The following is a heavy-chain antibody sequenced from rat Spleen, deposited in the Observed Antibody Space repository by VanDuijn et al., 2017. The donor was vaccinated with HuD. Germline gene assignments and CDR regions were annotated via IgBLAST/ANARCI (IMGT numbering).Heavy chain of an antibody. V-gene: IGHV2-72*01. Sequence: QVQLKESGPGLVQPSQTLSLTCTVSGFSLTSYHVSWVRQPVGKGLVWMGTIWSGGSTNYNSAVQSRLSISRDTSKSQVFLKMNSLQTEDTATYYCARVGYSSYIRYFDYWGQGVMVTVSS. CDR3: ARVGYSSYIRYFDY. J-gene: IGHJ2*01. CDR2: IWSGGST. CDR1: GFSLTSYH. D-gene: IGHD1-2*01.